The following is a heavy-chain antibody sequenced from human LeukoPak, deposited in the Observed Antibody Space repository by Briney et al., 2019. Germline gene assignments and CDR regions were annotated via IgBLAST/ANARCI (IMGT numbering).Heavy chain of an antibody. CDR3: AKDDYGDFPYYYYYMDV. D-gene: IGHD4-17*01. CDR1: GFTFSSYA. CDR2: ISGSGGST. J-gene: IGHJ6*03. V-gene: IGHV3-23*01. Sequence: GGSLGLPCAASGFTFSSYAMSWVRQAPGKGLEWVSAISGSGGSTYYADSVKGRFTISRDNSKNTLYLQMNSLRAEDTAVYYCAKDDYGDFPYYYYYMDVWGKGTTVTVSS.